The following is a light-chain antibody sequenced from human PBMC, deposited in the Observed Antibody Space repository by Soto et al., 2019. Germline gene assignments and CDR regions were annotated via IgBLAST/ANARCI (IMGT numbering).Light chain of an antibody. V-gene: IGLV1-40*01. CDR1: SSNIGAGYD. J-gene: IGLJ3*02. CDR3: SAWDDSLHVWL. CDR2: GNN. Sequence: QSVLTQPPSVSGAPGQSVTISCTGGSSNIGAGYDVHWYQQLPGTAPKLLIYGNNNRPSGVPDRFSGSKSGTSASLAISGLQAEDEADYYCSAWDDSLHVWLFGGGTKLTVL.